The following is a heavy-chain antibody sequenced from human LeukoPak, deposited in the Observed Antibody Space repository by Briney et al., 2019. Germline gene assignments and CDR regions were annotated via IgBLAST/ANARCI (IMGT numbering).Heavy chain of an antibody. CDR3: AKTVGASYWYFDL. CDR1: GFTFSSYA. V-gene: IGHV3-23*01. J-gene: IGHJ2*01. CDR2: ISGSGGST. D-gene: IGHD1-26*01. Sequence: GGSLRLSCAASGFTFSSYAMSWVRQAPGKGLEWVSAISGSGGSTYYADSVKGRFTISRDDSKNTLYLQMNSLRAEDTAVYYCAKTVGASYWYFDLWGRGTLVTVSS.